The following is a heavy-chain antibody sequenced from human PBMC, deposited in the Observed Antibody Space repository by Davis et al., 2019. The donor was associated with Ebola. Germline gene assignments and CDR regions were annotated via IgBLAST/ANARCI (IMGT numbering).Heavy chain of an antibody. Sequence: SETLSLTCAVYGGSFSGYYWSWIRQPPGKGLEWIGEINHSGSTNYNPSLKSRVTISVGTSKNQFSLKLSSVTAADTAVYYCARGPDIVVVPAAAMDVWGQGTTVTVSS. CDR1: GGSFSGYY. CDR3: ARGPDIVVVPAAAMDV. CDR2: INHSGST. V-gene: IGHV4-34*01. D-gene: IGHD2-2*01. J-gene: IGHJ6*02.